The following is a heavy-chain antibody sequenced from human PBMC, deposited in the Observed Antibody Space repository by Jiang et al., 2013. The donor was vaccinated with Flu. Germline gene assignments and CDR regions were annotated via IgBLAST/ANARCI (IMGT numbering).Heavy chain of an antibody. V-gene: IGHV1-18*01. CDR3: ARDVLPEGSPSNYFDF. J-gene: IGHJ4*02. D-gene: IGHD3-10*01. Sequence: CKASGYIFTTYGVAWVRQAPGQGPEWMGWINTYNGDTKYAQNLQGRVTLTTDTSTSTIYMDLRSLTSADTAVYYCARDVLPEGSPSNYFDFRGQGTLVTVSS. CDR1: GYIFTTYG. CDR2: INTYNGDT.